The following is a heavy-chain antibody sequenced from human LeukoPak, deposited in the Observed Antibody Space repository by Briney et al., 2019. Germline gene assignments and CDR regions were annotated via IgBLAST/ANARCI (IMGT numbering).Heavy chain of an antibody. CDR3: AKDRWRDGSSSFDN. D-gene: IGHD6-6*01. CDR1: GYTFTSYS. CDR2: ISTYNGNS. V-gene: IGHV1-18*01. Sequence: ASVKVSCKASGYTFTSYSINWVRQAPGQGLEWMGWISTYNGNSNYAQKLQGRVTMTTDTYTSTAYMELRSLRSDDTAMYYCAKDRWRDGSSSFDNWGQGTLVTVSS. J-gene: IGHJ4*02.